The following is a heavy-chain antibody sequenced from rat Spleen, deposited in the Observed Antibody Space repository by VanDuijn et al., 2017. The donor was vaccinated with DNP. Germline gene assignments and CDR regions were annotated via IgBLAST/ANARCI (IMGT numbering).Heavy chain of an antibody. D-gene: IGHD1-11*01. CDR3: ARDAGGPFDY. J-gene: IGHJ2*01. Sequence: EVQLVETGGGLVQSGRSLKLSCVASGFTFSNNWMFWIRQAPGKGLEWVASISPDGGRNYYGDSVKGRFTISRDNAKSTLYLQMDSLRSEDMATYYCARDAGGPFDYWGQGVMVTVSS. V-gene: IGHV5-58*01. CDR2: ISPDGGRN. CDR1: GFTFSNNW.